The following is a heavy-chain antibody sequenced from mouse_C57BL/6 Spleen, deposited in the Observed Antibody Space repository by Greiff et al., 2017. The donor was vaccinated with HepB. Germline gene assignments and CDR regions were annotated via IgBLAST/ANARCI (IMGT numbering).Heavy chain of an antibody. CDR3: ARPSTGTIYFDY. CDR1: GYTFTSYW. CDR2: IDPSDSYT. Sequence: VQLQQPGAELVMPGASVKLSCKASGYTFTSYWMHWVKQRPGQGLEWIGEIDPSDSYTNYNQKFKGKSTLTVDKSSSTAYMQLSSLTSEDSAVYYCARPSTGTIYFDYWGQGTTLTVSS. J-gene: IGHJ2*01. D-gene: IGHD4-1*02. V-gene: IGHV1-69*01.